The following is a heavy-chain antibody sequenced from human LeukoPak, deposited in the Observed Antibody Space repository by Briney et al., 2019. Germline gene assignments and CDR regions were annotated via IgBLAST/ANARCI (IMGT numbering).Heavy chain of an antibody. CDR3: ASSRRGLFGESHLDI. D-gene: IGHD3-10*02. V-gene: IGHV3-66*01. CDR2: IYSGGST. J-gene: IGHJ3*02. CDR1: GFTVSSNY. Sequence: QAGGSLRLSCAASGFTVSSNYMSWVRQAPGKGLEWVSVIYSGGSTYYADSVKGRFTISRDNSKNTLYLQMNSLRAEDTAVYYCASSRRGLFGESHLDIWGQGTMVTVSS.